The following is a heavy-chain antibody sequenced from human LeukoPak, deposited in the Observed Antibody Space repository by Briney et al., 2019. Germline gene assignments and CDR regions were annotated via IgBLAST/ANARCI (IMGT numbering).Heavy chain of an antibody. CDR1: GYTFTGYY. D-gene: IGHD6-6*01. J-gene: IGHJ6*03. CDR3: ARGDYSSSFYYYYYMDV. Sequence: ASVKVSCKASGYTFTGYYMHWVRQATGQGLEWMGWMNPNSGNTGYAQKFQGRVTITRNTSISTAYMELSSLRSEATAVYYCARGDYSSSFYYYYYMDVWGKGTTVTVSS. V-gene: IGHV1-8*03. CDR2: MNPNSGNT.